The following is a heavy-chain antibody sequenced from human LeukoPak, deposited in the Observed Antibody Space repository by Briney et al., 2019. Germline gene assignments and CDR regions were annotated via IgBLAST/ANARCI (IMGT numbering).Heavy chain of an antibody. V-gene: IGHV4-59*01. CDR1: GGSLSSYY. D-gene: IGHD3-10*01. CDR2: IYYSGGT. CDR3: ARGGSYYASGSYLAS. J-gene: IGHJ5*02. Sequence: SETLSLTCAVSGGSLSSYYWSWIRQPPGKGLEWIGYIYYSGGTNYNPSLKSRVTISVDTSKNQFSLKLSSVTAADTAVYYCARGGSYYASGSYLASWGQGTLVTVSS.